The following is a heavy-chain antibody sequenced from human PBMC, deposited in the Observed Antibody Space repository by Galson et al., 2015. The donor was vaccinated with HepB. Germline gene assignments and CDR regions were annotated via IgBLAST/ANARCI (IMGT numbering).Heavy chain of an antibody. CDR1: GGAIRSYY. V-gene: IGHV4-59*01. Sequence: LSLTCTVSGGAIRSYYWNWIRQSPGKGLEWIGYIHNSGSTSYNPSLKSRVTMSVDTSKNQFSLRLNSVTAADTAVYYCARGFLVWFGELQGNCFDPWGQGTLVTVSS. CDR2: IHNSGST. J-gene: IGHJ5*02. CDR3: ARGFLVWFGELQGNCFDP. D-gene: IGHD3-10*01.